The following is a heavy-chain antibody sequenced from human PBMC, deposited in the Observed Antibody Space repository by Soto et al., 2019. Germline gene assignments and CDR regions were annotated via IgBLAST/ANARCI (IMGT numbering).Heavy chain of an antibody. V-gene: IGHV4-61*01. Sequence: SETLSLTCTVSGGSVSSGSYYWSWIRQPPGKGLEWIGYIYYSGSTNYNPSLKSRVTISVDTSKNQFSLKLSSVTAADTAVYYCASMVATFSFGIGYWGQGTLVTVSS. D-gene: IGHD5-12*01. CDR3: ASMVATFSFGIGY. CDR2: IYYSGST. CDR1: GGSVSSGSYY. J-gene: IGHJ4*02.